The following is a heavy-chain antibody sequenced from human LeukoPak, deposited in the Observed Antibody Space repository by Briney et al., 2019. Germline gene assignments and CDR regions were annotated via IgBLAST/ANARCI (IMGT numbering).Heavy chain of an antibody. J-gene: IGHJ4*02. CDR3: AKDGTYGSGSYYYIDY. D-gene: IGHD3-10*01. CDR1: GFTFSSYA. Sequence: GGSLRLSCAASGFTFSSYAMSWVRQAPGKGLEWDSAISGSGGSTYYADSVKGRFTISRDNSKNTLYLQMNSLRAEDTAVYYCAKDGTYGSGSYYYIDYWGQGTLVTVSS. CDR2: ISGSGGST. V-gene: IGHV3-23*01.